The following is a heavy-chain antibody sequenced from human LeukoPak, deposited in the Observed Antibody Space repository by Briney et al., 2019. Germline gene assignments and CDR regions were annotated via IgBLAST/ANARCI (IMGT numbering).Heavy chain of an antibody. Sequence: PGGSLRLSCAASGVPFSSSDVNCDREAPGKGLEWSSYISAGGYTTHYADSVKGRFTISRDNAKKSLYLQMNSLRAEDTAVYYCAREGSSYAPSEPFSLDYWGQGTLVTVSS. D-gene: IGHD3-10*01. CDR1: GVPFSSSD. CDR2: ISAGGYTT. J-gene: IGHJ4*02. CDR3: AREGSSYAPSEPFSLDY. V-gene: IGHV3-48*03.